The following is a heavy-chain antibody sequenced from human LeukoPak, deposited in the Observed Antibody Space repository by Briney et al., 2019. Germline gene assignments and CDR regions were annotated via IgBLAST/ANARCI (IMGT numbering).Heavy chain of an antibody. Sequence: GGSLRLSCAASGFTFSSYAMSWVRQAPGKGLEWVSAISGSGGSTYYADSVKGRFTISRDNSKNTLYLQMNSLRAEDTAVYYCAKEGYCSGGSCYSGAFDIWGQGTMVTVS. J-gene: IGHJ3*02. CDR3: AKEGYCSGGSCYSGAFDI. V-gene: IGHV3-23*01. CDR1: GFTFSSYA. D-gene: IGHD2-15*01. CDR2: ISGSGGST.